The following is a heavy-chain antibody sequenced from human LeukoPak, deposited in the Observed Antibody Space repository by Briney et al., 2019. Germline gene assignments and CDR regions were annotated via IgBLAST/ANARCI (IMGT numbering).Heavy chain of an antibody. CDR3: ASGYRTGYPFHFQH. J-gene: IGHJ1*01. CDR2: IYTSGST. V-gene: IGHV4-4*07. D-gene: IGHD3-9*01. CDR1: GGSISSYY. Sequence: PSETLSLTCTVSGGSISSYYWSWIRQPAGKGLEWIGRIYTSGSTNYNPSLKSRVTMSVDTSKNQFSLKLSSVTAADTAVYYCASGYRTGYPFHFQHWGQGTLVTVSS.